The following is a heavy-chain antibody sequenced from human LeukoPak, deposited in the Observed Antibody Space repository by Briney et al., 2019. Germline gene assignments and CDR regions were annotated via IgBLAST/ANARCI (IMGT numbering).Heavy chain of an antibody. CDR1: GFTFSSYG. V-gene: IGHV3-30*02. Sequence: GGSLRLSCAASGFTFSSYGMHWVRQAPGKGLEWVAFIRYDGSNKYYADSVKGRFTISRDNSKNTLYLQMNSLKTEDTAVYYCTTDRKSWQRVWGQGTLVTVSS. J-gene: IGHJ4*02. CDR2: IRYDGSNK. D-gene: IGHD6-6*01. CDR3: TTDRKSWQRV.